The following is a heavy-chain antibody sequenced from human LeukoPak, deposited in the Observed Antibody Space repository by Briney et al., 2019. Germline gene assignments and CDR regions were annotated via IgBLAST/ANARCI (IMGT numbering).Heavy chain of an antibody. CDR3: ASFSRRDGYNDDY. CDR2: IIPIFGTA. J-gene: IGHJ4*02. CDR1: GGTFSSYA. V-gene: IGHV1-69*13. D-gene: IGHD5-24*01. Sequence: GASVKVSCKASGGTFSSYAISWVRQAPGQGLEWMGGIIPIFGTANYAQTFQGRVTITADESTSTAYMELSSLRSEDTAVYYCASFSRRDGYNDDYWGQGTLVTVSS.